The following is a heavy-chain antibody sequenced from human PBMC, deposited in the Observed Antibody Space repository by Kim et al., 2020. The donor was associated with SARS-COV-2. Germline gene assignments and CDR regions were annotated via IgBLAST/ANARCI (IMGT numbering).Heavy chain of an antibody. CDR3: ARDRDHSF. CDR1: GFTFGSYW. Sequence: GGSLRLSCAASGFTFGSYWVNWVRQAPGKGLEWVANINQDVSEKYYVDSLKGRFTISRDNAKNSLYLQMNSLRAEDTAVYYCARDRDHSFWGQETLFTVS. J-gene: IGHJ4*02. CDR2: INQDVSEK. D-gene: IGHD2-21*01. V-gene: IGHV3-7*01.